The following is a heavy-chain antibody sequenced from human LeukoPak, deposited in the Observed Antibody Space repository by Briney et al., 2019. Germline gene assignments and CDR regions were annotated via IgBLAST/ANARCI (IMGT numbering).Heavy chain of an antibody. CDR3: ARDLRLRYYDFWSGYLDY. D-gene: IGHD3-3*01. CDR1: GFTFSSYG. J-gene: IGHJ4*02. V-gene: IGHV3-33*08. Sequence: AGGSLRLSCAASGFTFSSYGMHWVCQAPGKGLEWVAVIWYDGSNKYYADSVKGRFTISRDNSKNTLYLQMNSLRAEDTAVYYCARDLRLRYYDFWSGYLDYWGQGTLVTVSS. CDR2: IWYDGSNK.